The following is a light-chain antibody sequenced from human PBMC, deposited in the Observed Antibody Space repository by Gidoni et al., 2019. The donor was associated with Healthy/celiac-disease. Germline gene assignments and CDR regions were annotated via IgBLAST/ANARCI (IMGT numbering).Light chain of an antibody. J-gene: IGLJ2*01. Sequence: LTQPASVSGSPGQSITISCTGTSSDVGSYNLVSWYQQHPGKATKLMIYEVSKRPSGVSNRFSGSKAGNTASLTISGLQAEDEADYYCCSYAGSSTVVFGGGTKLTVL. CDR3: CSYAGSSTVV. CDR1: SSDVGSYNL. V-gene: IGLV2-23*02. CDR2: EVS.